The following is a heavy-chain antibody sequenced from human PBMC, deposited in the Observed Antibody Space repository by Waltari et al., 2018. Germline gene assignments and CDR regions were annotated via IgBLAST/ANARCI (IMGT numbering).Heavy chain of an antibody. CDR1: GGSISSYY. CDR3: ARDGLWGIDY. V-gene: IGHV4-59*01. D-gene: IGHD3-16*01. J-gene: IGHJ4*02. CDR2: IYYSGST. Sequence: QVQLQESGPGLVKPSETLSLTCTVSGGSISSYYWSWIRQPPGKGLEWIGYIYYSGSTNYNPSLKSRVTISVDTSKNQFSLKLSSVTAADTAVYYCARDGLWGIDYWGQGTLVTVSS.